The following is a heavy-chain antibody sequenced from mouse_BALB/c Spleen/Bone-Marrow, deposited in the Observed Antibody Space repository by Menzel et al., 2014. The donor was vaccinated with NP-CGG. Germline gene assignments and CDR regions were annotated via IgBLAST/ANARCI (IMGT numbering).Heavy chain of an antibody. J-gene: IGHJ2*01. V-gene: IGHV14-3*02. CDR1: GFSIKDTY. D-gene: IGHD2-14*01. CDR2: IDPANGNV. Sequence: EVQLQESGAELVKPGSSVKLSCTASGFSIKDTYMHWVKQRPEQGLEWIGRIDPANGNVKYDPKFQGKATITADTSSNTAYLQLSSLTSEDTAVYYCARYRLGTYFDFWGQGTTLAVSS. CDR3: ARYRLGTYFDF.